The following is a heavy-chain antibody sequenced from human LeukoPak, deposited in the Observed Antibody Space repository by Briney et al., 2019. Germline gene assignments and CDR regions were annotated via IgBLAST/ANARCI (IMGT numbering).Heavy chain of an antibody. D-gene: IGHD3-10*01. CDR3: ARGETYGSGSYYNHYYYMDV. V-gene: IGHV1-2*02. Sequence: ASVKVSCKASGYTFTGYYMHWVRQAPGQGLEWMGWINPNSGGTNYAQKFQGRVTMTRDTSISTAYMELSRLRSDDTAVYYCARGETYGSGSYYNHYYYMDVWGKGTTVTVSS. CDR2: INPNSGGT. CDR1: GYTFTGYY. J-gene: IGHJ6*03.